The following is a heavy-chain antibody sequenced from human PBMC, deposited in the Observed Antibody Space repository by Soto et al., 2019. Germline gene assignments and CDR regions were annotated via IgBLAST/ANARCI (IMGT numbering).Heavy chain of an antibody. CDR2: ISSGSKTI. CDR1: GFTFSSYS. D-gene: IGHD3-10*01. Sequence: PGGSLRLSCAASGFTFSSYSVNWVRQAPGKGLEWVSYISSGSKTIYYADSVKGRFTVSKDNAKNSRYLQMNSLTDEDTAVYYCAREDILGVRSFDYWGRGTLVTVSS. CDR3: AREDILGVRSFDY. V-gene: IGHV3-48*02. J-gene: IGHJ4*02.